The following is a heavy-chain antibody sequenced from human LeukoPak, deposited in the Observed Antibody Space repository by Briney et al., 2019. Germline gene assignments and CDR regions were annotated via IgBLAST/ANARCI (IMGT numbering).Heavy chain of an antibody. V-gene: IGHV3-43*02. CDR3: AKDITDYYDSSGYPLGYFDY. CDR2: ISGDGGST. J-gene: IGHJ4*02. Sequence: GGSLRLSCAASGFTFDDYAMHWVRQAPGKGLEWVSLISGDGGSTYYADSVKGRFTISRDNSKNSLYLQMNSLRTEDTALYYCAKDITDYYDSSGYPLGYFDYWGQGTLVTVSS. CDR1: GFTFDDYA. D-gene: IGHD3-22*01.